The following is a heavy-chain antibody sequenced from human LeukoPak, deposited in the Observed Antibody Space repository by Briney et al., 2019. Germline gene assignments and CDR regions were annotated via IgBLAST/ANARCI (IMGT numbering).Heavy chain of an antibody. J-gene: IGHJ5*02. CDR1: GFTFSSYS. Sequence: PGGSLRLSCAASGFTFSSYSMNWVRQAPGKGLEWVSSISSSSSYIYYVDSVKGRFTISRDNAKNSLYLQVNSLRAEDTALYYCARSDSFTMTVSWGQGTLVTVPS. CDR3: ARSDSFTMTVS. D-gene: IGHD3-22*01. CDR2: ISSSSSYI. V-gene: IGHV3-21*01.